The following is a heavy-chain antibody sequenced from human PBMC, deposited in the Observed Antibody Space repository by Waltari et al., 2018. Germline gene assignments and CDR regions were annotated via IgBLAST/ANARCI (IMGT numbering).Heavy chain of an antibody. V-gene: IGHV4-4*02. CDR2: IYHSGST. CDR3: ARGADCTGGVCYQRLRYFDY. D-gene: IGHD2-8*02. CDR1: GGSISSSNW. Sequence: QVQLQESGPGLVKPSGTLSLTCAVSGGSISSSNWWSWVRQPPGKGLEWIGEIYHSGSTNYNPSLKSRVTISVDKSKNQFSRKLSSVTAADTAVYYCARGADCTGGVCYQRLRYFDYWGQGTLVTVSS. J-gene: IGHJ4*02.